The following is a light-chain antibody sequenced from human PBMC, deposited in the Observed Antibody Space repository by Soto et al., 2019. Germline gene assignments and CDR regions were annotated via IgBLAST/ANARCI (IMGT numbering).Light chain of an antibody. CDR2: KAS. CDR3: QHYNSYSEA. CDR1: HTISIW. J-gene: IGKJ1*01. V-gene: IGKV1-5*03. Sequence: IHMTHSPSTLSVSLGDIVTSTFRAIHTISIWLAWYQQKPGKAPKLLIYKASTLKSGVPSRFSGSGSGTEFTLTISSLQPDDFATYYCQHYNSYSEAFGQGTKVDIK.